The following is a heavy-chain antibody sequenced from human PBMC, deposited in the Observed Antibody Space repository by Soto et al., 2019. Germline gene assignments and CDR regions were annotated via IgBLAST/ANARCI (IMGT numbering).Heavy chain of an antibody. Sequence: EEQLLESGGGLVQPGGSLRLSCAASGFTFSSYAMTWVRQAPGMGLEWVSSISGSGGSTYYADSVKGRFTNSRDNSRNRLYLQMNSLRAEDTAVYYCAKNRIGYCSSGGSGSRSVGAMDVWGQGTTVSVSS. CDR3: AKNRIGYCSSGGSGSRSVGAMDV. CDR2: ISGSGGST. D-gene: IGHD2-2*01. CDR1: GFTFSSYA. J-gene: IGHJ6*02. V-gene: IGHV3-23*01.